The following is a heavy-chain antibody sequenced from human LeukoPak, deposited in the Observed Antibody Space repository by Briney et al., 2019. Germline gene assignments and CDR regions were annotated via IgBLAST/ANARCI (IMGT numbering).Heavy chain of an antibody. J-gene: IGHJ4*02. D-gene: IGHD3-10*01. CDR2: ISGSGGTT. Sequence: GGSLRLSCAASGFTFSIYAMTWVRQAPGKGLEWVSTISGSGGTTYYADSVKGRFTISRDNSKYTLYLQMNSLRVEDTAVYYCAKGLSGNFGYWGQGTLVTVSS. CDR3: AKGLSGNFGY. CDR1: GFTFSIYA. V-gene: IGHV3-23*01.